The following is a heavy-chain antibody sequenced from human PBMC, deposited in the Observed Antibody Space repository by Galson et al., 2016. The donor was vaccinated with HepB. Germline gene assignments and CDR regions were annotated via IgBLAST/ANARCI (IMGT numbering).Heavy chain of an antibody. D-gene: IGHD3-10*01. CDR2: ISPSSGTI. V-gene: IGHV3-48*01. CDR1: GSRFSDYN. J-gene: IGHJ6*02. Sequence: SLRLSCAASGSRFSDYNMNWVRQAPGRGLAWVAYISPSSGTIYYADSEKGRFTTSRDNANNSLSLQMNSLRAEDTAFYYYARPYTYYFGSGSYFGVLHSGMDVWGQGTTVTVSS. CDR3: ARPYTYYFGSGSYFGVLHSGMDV.